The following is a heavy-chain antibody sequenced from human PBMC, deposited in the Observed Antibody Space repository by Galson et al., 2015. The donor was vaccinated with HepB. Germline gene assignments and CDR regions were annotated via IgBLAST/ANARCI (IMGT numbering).Heavy chain of an antibody. V-gene: IGHV1-69*06. Sequence: SVKVSCKASGGTFSSYAISWVRQAPGQGLEWMGGIIPIFGTANYAQKFQGRVTITADKSTSTAYMELSSLRSEDTAVYYRARHCSGGSCYPAYYYYYYGMDVWGQGTTVTVSS. D-gene: IGHD2-15*01. CDR2: IIPIFGTA. CDR3: ARHCSGGSCYPAYYYYYYGMDV. J-gene: IGHJ6*02. CDR1: GGTFSSYA.